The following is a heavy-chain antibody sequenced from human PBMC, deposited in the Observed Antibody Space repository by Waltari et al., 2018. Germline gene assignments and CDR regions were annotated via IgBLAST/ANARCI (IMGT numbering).Heavy chain of an antibody. CDR1: GYTFTRFY. CDR2: INPSDGST. J-gene: IGHJ5*02. D-gene: IGHD5-12*01. V-gene: IGHV1-46*01. Sequence: QVQLVQSGAEVKKPGASVKVSCKASGYTFTRFYFHWVRQAPGQGLEWMGIINPSDGSTNYAQTFQGRVTMTRDTSTSTVYMELSGLRSDDTAVYYCARDPGSGYNLGEGFDPWGQGTLVIVSS. CDR3: ARDPGSGYNLGEGFDP.